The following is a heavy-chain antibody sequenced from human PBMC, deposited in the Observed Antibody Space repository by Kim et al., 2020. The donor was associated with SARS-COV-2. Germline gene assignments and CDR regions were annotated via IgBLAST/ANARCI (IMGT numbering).Heavy chain of an antibody. CDR3: ARGSYSSSCPESCFDY. J-gene: IGHJ4*02. CDR2: IIPIFGTA. D-gene: IGHD6-13*01. V-gene: IGHV1-69*13. CDR1: GGTFSSYA. Sequence: SVKVSCKASGGTFSSYAISWVRQAPGQGLEWMGGIIPIFGTANYAQKFQGRVTITADESTSTAYMELSSLRSEDTAVYYCARGSYSSSCPESCFDYWGQGTLVTVSS.